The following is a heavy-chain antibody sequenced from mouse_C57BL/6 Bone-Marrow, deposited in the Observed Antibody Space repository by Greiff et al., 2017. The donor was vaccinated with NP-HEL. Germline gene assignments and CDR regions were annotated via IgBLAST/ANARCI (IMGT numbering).Heavy chain of an antibody. CDR1: GYTFTSYW. V-gene: IGHV1-69*01. D-gene: IGHD2-1*01. CDR3: AIYGNSWFAY. J-gene: IGHJ3*01. Sequence: QVQLQQPGAELVMPGASVKLPCKASGYTFTSYWMHWVKQRPGQGLEWIGEIDPSDSYTNYNQKFKGKSTLTVDKSSSTAYMQLSSLTSEDSAVYYCAIYGNSWFAYWGQGTLVTVSA. CDR2: IDPSDSYT.